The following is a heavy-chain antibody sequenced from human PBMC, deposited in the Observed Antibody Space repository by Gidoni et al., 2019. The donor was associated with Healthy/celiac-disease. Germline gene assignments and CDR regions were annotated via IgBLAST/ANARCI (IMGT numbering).Heavy chain of an antibody. D-gene: IGHD4-17*01. CDR3: ARDHDYGDYGGYGMDV. CDR1: GGTFSSDT. J-gene: IGHJ6*02. CDR2: SIPILGIA. Sequence: QVQLVQSGAEVKQPGSSVKVSCKASGGTFSSDTISWVRQAPGQGLEWTGRSIPILGIANYAQKCQGRVTITADKSTSTAYMELSSLRSEDTAVYYCARDHDYGDYGGYGMDVWGQGTTVTVSS. V-gene: IGHV1-69*08.